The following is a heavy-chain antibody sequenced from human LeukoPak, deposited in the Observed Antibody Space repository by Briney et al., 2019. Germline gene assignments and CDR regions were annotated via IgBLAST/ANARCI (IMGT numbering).Heavy chain of an antibody. Sequence: SETLSLTCTVAGGSISSYYWSWIRQPPGKGLEWIGYIYYSGSTDYNPSLNSRVTHSLDPSRKQFPLKVSPVSAADTAVYYCARATAGNTYCATDSWGQGTLLSLCS. D-gene: IGHD1-14*01. J-gene: IGHJ4*02. V-gene: IGHV4-59*12. CDR1: GGSISSYY. CDR3: ARATAGNTYCATDS. CDR2: IYYSGST.